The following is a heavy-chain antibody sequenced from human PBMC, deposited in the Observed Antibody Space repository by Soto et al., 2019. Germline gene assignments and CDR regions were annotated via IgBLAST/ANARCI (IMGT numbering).Heavy chain of an antibody. CDR3: AASYSGP. CDR2: IYYTGTT. V-gene: IGHV4-30-4*01. Sequence: SETLSLTCTVSVGSISSGDYYWSWIRQPPGKGLEWIGYIYYTGTTHYNPSLKSRVTISLDTSKNQFSLKPSSVTAADTAVYYCAASYSGPWGQGTLVTVSS. D-gene: IGHD4-4*01. CDR1: VGSISSGDYY. J-gene: IGHJ5*02.